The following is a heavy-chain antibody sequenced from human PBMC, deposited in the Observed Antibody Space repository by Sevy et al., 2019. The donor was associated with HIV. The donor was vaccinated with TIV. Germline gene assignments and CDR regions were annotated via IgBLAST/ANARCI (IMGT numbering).Heavy chain of an antibody. CDR1: GYSISSGYY. Sequence: SETLSLTCTVSGYSISSGYYWGWIRQTPGKGLEWLGTISHRGKTHYNPSLKSRVTISVDTSKNQFSLRLNSVTAADTAVFYCARGSQPINCDENGYYDYWGQGTLVTVSS. CDR2: ISHRGKT. CDR3: ARGSQPINCDENGYYDY. V-gene: IGHV4-38-2*02. J-gene: IGHJ4*02. D-gene: IGHD2-2*03.